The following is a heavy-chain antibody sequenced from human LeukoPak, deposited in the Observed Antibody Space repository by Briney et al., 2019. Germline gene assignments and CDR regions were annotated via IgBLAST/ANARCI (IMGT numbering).Heavy chain of an antibody. V-gene: IGHV3-7*01. D-gene: IGHD4-17*01. CDR1: GFTFSNYW. J-gene: IGHJ4*02. CDR3: ARDYGDF. CDR2: INQTGSAK. Sequence: GGSLRLSCAASGFTFSNYWMSWVRQAPGKGLEWVANINQTGSAKYYVDSVKGRFTISRDNAKNSLYLQMNSVRPEDAAVYYCARDYGDFWGQGTPVTVSS.